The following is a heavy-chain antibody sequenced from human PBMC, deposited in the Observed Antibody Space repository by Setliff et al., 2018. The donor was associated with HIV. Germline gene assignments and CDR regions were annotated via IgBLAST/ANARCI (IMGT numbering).Heavy chain of an antibody. CDR1: GGSFSDYY. CDR2: IYHSGST. Sequence: SETLSLTCAVYGGSFSDYYWSWIRQPPGKGLEWIGEIYHSGSTIYNPSLKSRVTISVDTSKSQFSLRLSSVTAADTAVYYCARPRLWRDAFDIWGQGAMVTVSS. V-gene: IGHV4-34*01. CDR3: ARPRLWRDAFDI. J-gene: IGHJ3*02. D-gene: IGHD1-1*01.